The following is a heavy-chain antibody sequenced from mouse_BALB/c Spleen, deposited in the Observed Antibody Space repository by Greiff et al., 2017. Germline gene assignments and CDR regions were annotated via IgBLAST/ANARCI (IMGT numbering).Heavy chain of an antibody. J-gene: IGHJ4*01. CDR3: ARQDSYYAMDY. Sequence: EVKLVESGGDLVKPGGSLNLSCAASGFTFSSYGLSWVRQTPDKRLEWVATISSGGSYTYYPDSVKGRFTISRDNAKNTLYLQMSSLKSEDTAMYYCARQDSYYAMDYWGQGTSVTVSS. CDR1: GFTFSSYG. CDR2: ISSGGSYT. V-gene: IGHV5-6*01.